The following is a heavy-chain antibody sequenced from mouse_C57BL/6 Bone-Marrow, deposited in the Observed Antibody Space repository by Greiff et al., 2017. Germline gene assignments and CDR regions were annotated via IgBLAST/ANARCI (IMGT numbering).Heavy chain of an antibody. CDR3: TSEDYYGRRKGFDY. CDR2: IYPGNSDT. Sequence: VQLQQSGTVLARPGASVKMSCKTSGYTFTSYWMHWVKQRPGQGLEWIGAIYPGNSDTSYNQKFKGKAKLTAVTSASTAYMELRSLTTEGSAVYYCTSEDYYGRRKGFDYRGQGTTLTVSS. J-gene: IGHJ2*01. V-gene: IGHV1-5*01. D-gene: IGHD1-1*01. CDR1: GYTFTSYW.